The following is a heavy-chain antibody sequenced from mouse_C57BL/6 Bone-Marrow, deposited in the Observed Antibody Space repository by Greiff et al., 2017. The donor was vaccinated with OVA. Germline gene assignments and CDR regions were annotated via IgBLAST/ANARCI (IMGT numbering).Heavy chain of an antibody. J-gene: IGHJ2*01. CDR1: GYAFSSSW. D-gene: IGHD4-1*01. CDR3: ARGGNWVDY. Sequence: QVQLKHSGPELVKPGASVKISCKASGYAFSSSWMNWVKQRPGKGLEWIGRIYPGDGDTNYNGKFKGKATLTADKSSSTAYMQLSSLTSEDSAVYFCARGGNWVDYWGQGTTLTVSS. V-gene: IGHV1-82*01. CDR2: IYPGDGDT.